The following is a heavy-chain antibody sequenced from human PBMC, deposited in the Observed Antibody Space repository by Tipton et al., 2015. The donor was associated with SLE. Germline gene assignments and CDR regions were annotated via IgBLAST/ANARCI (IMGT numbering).Heavy chain of an antibody. V-gene: IGHV4-39*07. J-gene: IGHJ4*02. CDR3: ASLAGTYSSYFRDY. D-gene: IGHD1-26*01. CDR2: MHHTGAT. CDR1: GGSIRSSSFY. Sequence: GLVKPSATLSLTCSVSGGSIRSSSFYLGWIRQPPGKGLEWIGSMHHTGATYYSPSLKSRVTVSLDKSQNQFSLKLTSVTAADTAVYYCASLAGTYSSYFRDYWGRGALVSVSS.